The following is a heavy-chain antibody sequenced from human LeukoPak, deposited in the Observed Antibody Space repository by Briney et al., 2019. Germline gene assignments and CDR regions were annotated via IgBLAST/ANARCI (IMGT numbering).Heavy chain of an antibody. CDR2: IYDSGST. J-gene: IGHJ6*02. Sequence: LXLXXXVSXXXISXSNXWSWVRQPPGEGLGGIGEIYDSGSTNYNPSLKSRVTISVDKSKNQFSLKLSSVTAADTAVYYCARDSGRNDYGDYGWFGSHYGMDVWGQGTTVTVSS. V-gene: IGHV4-4*02. CDR1: XXXISXSNX. CDR3: ARDSGRNDYGDYGWFGSHYGMDV. D-gene: IGHD4-17*01.